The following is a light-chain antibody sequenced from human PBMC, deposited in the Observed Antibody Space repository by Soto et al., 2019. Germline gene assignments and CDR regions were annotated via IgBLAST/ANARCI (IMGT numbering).Light chain of an antibody. J-gene: IGLJ2*01. CDR2: EVV. CDR1: SSDVGGCKF. CDR3: SSCTTSSTLI. Sequence: QSALTQPASVSGSPGQSITISCTGTSSDVGGCKFVSWYQQHPGKAPKLMIYEVVNRPSGVSSRFSASKSGNTASLTISGLQAEDDAHYYCSSCTTSSTLIFGGGTKLTVL. V-gene: IGLV2-14*01.